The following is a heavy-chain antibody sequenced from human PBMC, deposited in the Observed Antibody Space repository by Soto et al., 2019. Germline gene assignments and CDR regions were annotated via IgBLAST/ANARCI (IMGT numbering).Heavy chain of an antibody. D-gene: IGHD3-9*01. Sequence: QVQLVQSGAEVKKPGSSVKVSCKASGGTFSSYTISWVRQAPGQGLEWMGRIIPILGIANYAQKFQGRVTITAAKPTSTAYMELSSLRSEDTAVYYCARVDYDILTGYWFDPWGQGTLVTVSS. CDR2: IIPILGIA. CDR3: ARVDYDILTGYWFDP. V-gene: IGHV1-69*02. J-gene: IGHJ5*02. CDR1: GGTFSSYT.